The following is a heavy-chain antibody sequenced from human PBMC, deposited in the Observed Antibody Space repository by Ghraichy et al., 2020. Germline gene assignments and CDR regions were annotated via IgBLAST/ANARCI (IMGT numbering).Heavy chain of an antibody. Sequence: GESLRLSCAAPGFTFSTYWMNWVRQAPGKGLEWVANIKADGGEKYVDSVKGRFTISRDNDKNSLYLRMNSLRAGDTAVYYCVRENWHFDLWGRGTLVTVSS. CDR2: IKADGGEK. J-gene: IGHJ2*01. V-gene: IGHV3-7*03. CDR3: VRENWHFDL. CDR1: GFTFSTYW.